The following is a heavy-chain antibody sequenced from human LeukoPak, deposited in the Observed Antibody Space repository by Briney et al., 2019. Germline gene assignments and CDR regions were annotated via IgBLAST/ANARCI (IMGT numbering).Heavy chain of an antibody. CDR1: GDSVSSNSAA. CDR2: TYYRSKWYN. Sequence: SQTLSLTCAISGDSVSSNSAAWNWIRQSPSRGLEWLGRTYYRSKWYNDYAVSVKSRITINPDTSKNQFSLQLNSVTPEDTAVYYCARDPRVAGANYYYYGMDVWGQGTTVTVSS. J-gene: IGHJ6*02. CDR3: ARDPRVAGANYYYYGMDV. V-gene: IGHV6-1*01. D-gene: IGHD6-19*01.